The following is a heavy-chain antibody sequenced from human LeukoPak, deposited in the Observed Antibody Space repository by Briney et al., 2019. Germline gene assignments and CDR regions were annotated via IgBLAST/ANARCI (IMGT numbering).Heavy chain of an antibody. V-gene: IGHV3-64*01. CDR2: ISNNGGST. CDR3: ARTSIAAREADY. D-gene: IGHD6-6*01. CDR1: GFTFSRYS. J-gene: IGHJ4*02. Sequence: PGGPLRLSCAASGFTFSRYSMHWVRQAPGKGLEYVSAISNNGGSTYYAKSVKGRFTISRDNSKNTLYLQMGSLRAEDMAVYYCARTSIAAREADYWGQGTLVTVSS.